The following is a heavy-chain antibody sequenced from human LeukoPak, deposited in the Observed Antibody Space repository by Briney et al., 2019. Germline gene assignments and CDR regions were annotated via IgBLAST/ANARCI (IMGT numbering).Heavy chain of an antibody. Sequence: SETLSLTCAVYGGSFSGYYWSWIRQPPGKGLEWIGEINHSGSTNYNPSLKSRVTMSVDTSKNQFSLKLSSVTAADTAVYYCARGVPAMITFGGVVIDYWGQGTLVTVSS. CDR2: INHSGST. J-gene: IGHJ4*02. V-gene: IGHV4-34*01. CDR3: ARGVPAMITFGGVVIDY. D-gene: IGHD3-16*01. CDR1: GGSFSGYY.